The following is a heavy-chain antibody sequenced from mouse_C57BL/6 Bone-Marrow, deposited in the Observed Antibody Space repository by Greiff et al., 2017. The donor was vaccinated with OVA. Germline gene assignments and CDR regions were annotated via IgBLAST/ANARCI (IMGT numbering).Heavy chain of an antibody. V-gene: IGHV3-6*01. CDR1: GYSITSGYY. CDR3: AREITGAWFAY. Sequence: VQLQQSGPGLVKPSQSLSLTCSVTGYSITSGYYWNWIRQFPGNKLEWMGYISYDGSNNYNPSLKNRISITRDTSKNQFFLKLNSVTTEDTATYYCAREITGAWFAYWGQGTLVTVSA. D-gene: IGHD4-1*01. J-gene: IGHJ3*01. CDR2: ISYDGSN.